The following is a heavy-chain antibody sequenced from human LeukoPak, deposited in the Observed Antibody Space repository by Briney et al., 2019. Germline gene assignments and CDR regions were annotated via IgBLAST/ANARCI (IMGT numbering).Heavy chain of an antibody. CDR1: GFTFSSYA. J-gene: IGHJ4*02. D-gene: IGHD6-13*01. Sequence: GGSLRLSCAASGFTFSSYAMHWIPQAPGKGLEWVAVISYDGSNKYYADSVKGRFTISRDNSKNTLYLQMNSLRAEDTAVYYCARDGIFSGIAAAVLDYWGQGTLVTVSS. CDR2: ISYDGSNK. V-gene: IGHV3-30-3*01. CDR3: ARDGIFSGIAAAVLDY.